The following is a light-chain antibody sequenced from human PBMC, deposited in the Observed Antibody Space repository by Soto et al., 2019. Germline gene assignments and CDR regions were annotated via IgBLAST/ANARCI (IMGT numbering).Light chain of an antibody. Sequence: DIQMTQSPSSLSASVGDRVTITCHASQDIIHYLNWYQQKPGKAPKLLIYDASNLETGVPSRFSGSGSGTDFSFTISSLQPEDIATYYCQQYDLVPTLSFGGGTKVEIK. CDR2: DAS. V-gene: IGKV1-33*01. CDR3: QQYDLVPTLS. J-gene: IGKJ4*01. CDR1: QDIIHY.